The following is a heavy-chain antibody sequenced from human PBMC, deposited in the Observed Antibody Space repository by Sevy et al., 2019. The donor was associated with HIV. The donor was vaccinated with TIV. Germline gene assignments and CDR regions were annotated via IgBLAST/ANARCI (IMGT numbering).Heavy chain of an antibody. CDR1: GFTFSSYS. Sequence: GGSLRLSCAASGFTFSSYSMNWVRQAPGKGLEWVSYISSSSSTIYYADSVKGRFNISRDNAKNSLYLQMNSLRDEDTALYYCARDVYYYDSSGYYHYYYYGMDVWGQGTTVTVSS. CDR3: ARDVYYYDSSGYYHYYYYGMDV. V-gene: IGHV3-48*02. J-gene: IGHJ6*02. D-gene: IGHD3-22*01. CDR2: ISSSSSTI.